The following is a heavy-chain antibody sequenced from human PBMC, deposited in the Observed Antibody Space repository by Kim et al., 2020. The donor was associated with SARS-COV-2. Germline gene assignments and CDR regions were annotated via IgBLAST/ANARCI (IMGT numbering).Heavy chain of an antibody. CDR1: GGSISSSSYY. Sequence: SETLSLTCTVSGGSISSSSYYWGWIRQPPGKGLEWIGSIYYSGSTYYNPSLKSRVTISVDTSKNQFSLKLSSVTAADTAVYYCARVGLITFGGVIVADYYYGMDVWGQGTTVTVSS. CDR3: ARVGLITFGGVIVADYYYGMDV. D-gene: IGHD3-16*02. J-gene: IGHJ6*02. CDR2: IYYSGST. V-gene: IGHV4-39*07.